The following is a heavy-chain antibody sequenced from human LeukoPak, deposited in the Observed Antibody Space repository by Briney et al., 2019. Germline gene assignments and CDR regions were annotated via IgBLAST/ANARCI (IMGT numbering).Heavy chain of an antibody. D-gene: IGHD3-10*01. J-gene: IGHJ5*02. CDR2: MNPKSNNR. V-gene: IGHV1-8*03. CDR1: GGTFSSYA. Sequence: ASVKVSCKASGGTFSSYAISWVRQATGQGLEWMGWMNPKSNNRGYAQKFQGRVTISTAYMELSNLRSEDTAVYYCARALKGNYYSGSGTYRWFAPWGQGTLVTVSS. CDR3: ARALKGNYYSGSGTYRWFAP.